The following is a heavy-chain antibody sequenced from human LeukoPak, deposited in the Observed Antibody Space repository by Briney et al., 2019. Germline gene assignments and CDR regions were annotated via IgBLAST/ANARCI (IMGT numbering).Heavy chain of an antibody. CDR1: GYTFTSYA. CDR3: ARWAGYSYGYHGFDY. D-gene: IGHD5-18*01. Sequence: GASVKVSCKASGYTFTSYAMHWVRQAPGQRLEWMGWINAGNGNTKYPQKFQGRVTITRDTSASTAYMELSSLRSEDTAVYYCARWAGYSYGYHGFDYWGQGTLVTVSS. V-gene: IGHV1-3*01. J-gene: IGHJ4*02. CDR2: INAGNGNT.